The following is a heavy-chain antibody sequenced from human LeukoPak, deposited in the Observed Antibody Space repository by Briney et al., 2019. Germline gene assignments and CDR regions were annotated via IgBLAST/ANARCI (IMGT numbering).Heavy chain of an antibody. Sequence: ASVKVSCKASGGTFSSYAISWVRQAPGQGLEWMGGIIPIFGTANYAQKFQGRVTITTDESTSTAYMELSSLRSEDTAVYYCARDRPDYYDSSGYYPLDAFDIWGQGTMVTVSS. CDR1: GGTFSSYA. D-gene: IGHD3-22*01. J-gene: IGHJ3*02. CDR2: IIPIFGTA. V-gene: IGHV1-69*05. CDR3: ARDRPDYYDSSGYYPLDAFDI.